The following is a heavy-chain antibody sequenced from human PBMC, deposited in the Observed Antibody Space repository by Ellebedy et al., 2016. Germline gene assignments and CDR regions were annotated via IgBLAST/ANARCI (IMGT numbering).Heavy chain of an antibody. Sequence: SVKVSXKASGGTFSSYAISWVRQAPGQGLEWMGGIIPIFGTANYAQKFQGRVTITADESTSTAYMELSSLRSEDTAVYYCARGAGATSDYYYMDVWGKGTTVTVSS. CDR3: ARGAGATSDYYYMDV. D-gene: IGHD1-26*01. V-gene: IGHV1-69*13. J-gene: IGHJ6*03. CDR1: GGTFSSYA. CDR2: IIPIFGTA.